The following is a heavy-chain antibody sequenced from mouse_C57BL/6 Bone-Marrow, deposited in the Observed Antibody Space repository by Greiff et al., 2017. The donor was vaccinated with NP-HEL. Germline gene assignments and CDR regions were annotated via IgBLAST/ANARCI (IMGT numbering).Heavy chain of an antibody. Sequence: QVQLQQPGAELVRPGSSVKLSCKASGYTFTSYWMDWVKQRPGQGLEWIGNIYPSDSEPHYNQKFKDKATLTVDKSSSTAYIQLSSLTSEDSAVYYCARSTMVTTSWFAYWGQGTLVTVSA. CDR2: IYPSDSEP. CDR1: GYTFTSYW. D-gene: IGHD2-2*01. V-gene: IGHV1-61*01. CDR3: ARSTMVTTSWFAY. J-gene: IGHJ3*01.